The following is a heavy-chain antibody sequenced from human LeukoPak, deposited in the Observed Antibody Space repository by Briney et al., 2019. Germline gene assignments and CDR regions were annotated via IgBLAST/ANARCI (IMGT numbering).Heavy chain of an antibody. J-gene: IGHJ6*03. CDR2: IRSKGYGGTT. Sequence: GGSLRLSCTAAGFTIGDYDSSWVRQAPGKGLEWVGFIRSKGYGGTTEYAASVKGRFTISRDDSKSIAYLQMDSLKTEDTAVYYSSGTPSDFTPHYYYYYMDVWGKGTTVTVSS. CDR1: GFTIGDYD. CDR3: SGTPSDFTPHYYYYYMDV. V-gene: IGHV3-49*04. D-gene: IGHD3/OR15-3a*01.